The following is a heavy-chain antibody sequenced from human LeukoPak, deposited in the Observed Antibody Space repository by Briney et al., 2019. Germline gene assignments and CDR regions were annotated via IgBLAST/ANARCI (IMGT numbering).Heavy chain of an antibody. J-gene: IGHJ3*02. CDR3: ARDSSSHAFDI. Sequence: SETLSLTCTVSGYSISSGYYWGWIRQPPGQGLEWIGSIYHSGSTYYNPSLKSRVTISVDTSKNQFSLKLSSVTAADTAVYYCARDSSSHAFDIWGQGTMVTVSS. D-gene: IGHD6-13*01. V-gene: IGHV4-38-2*02. CDR2: IYHSGST. CDR1: GYSISSGYY.